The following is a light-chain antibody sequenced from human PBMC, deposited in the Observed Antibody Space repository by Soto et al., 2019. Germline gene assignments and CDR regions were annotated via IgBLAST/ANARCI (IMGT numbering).Light chain of an antibody. CDR3: QQYNKWPLT. Sequence: EIMMTQSPGTLSASPGERATLSCRASQSVSSTFAWYQQTPGQPPMLLIYAVSTRATGIPARFSGSGSGTEFTLTISSLQSEEFAVYYCQQYNKWPLTFGQGNKGDIK. CDR1: QSVSST. J-gene: IGKJ1*01. CDR2: AVS. V-gene: IGKV3-15*01.